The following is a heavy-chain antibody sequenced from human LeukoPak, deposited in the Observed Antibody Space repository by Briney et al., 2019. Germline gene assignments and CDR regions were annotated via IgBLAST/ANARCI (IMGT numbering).Heavy chain of an antibody. V-gene: IGHV3-7*01. CDR2: IREDGSEK. D-gene: IGHD4-11*01. Sequence: PGGSLRLSSAASGFTFSSYWMGWVRQAPGKGLEWVANIREDGSEKYYVDSVKGRFTISRDNAKNSVYLQMNSLRAEDTAMYYCARSTAGLDYWGQGTLVTVSS. CDR3: ARSTAGLDY. J-gene: IGHJ4*02. CDR1: GFTFSSYW.